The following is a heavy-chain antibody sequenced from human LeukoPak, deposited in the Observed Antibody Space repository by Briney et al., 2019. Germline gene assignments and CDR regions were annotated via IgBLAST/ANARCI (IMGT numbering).Heavy chain of an antibody. V-gene: IGHV3-30-3*01. D-gene: IGHD2-2*01. CDR2: ISYDGSNK. CDR1: GFTFSSYA. Sequence: GGSLRLSCAASGFTFSSYAMHWVCQAPGKGLEWVAVISYDGSNKYYADSVKGRFTISRDNAKNSLYLQMNSLRAEDTAVYYCARDHLVVPAARGGYYFDYWGQGTLVTVSS. CDR3: ARDHLVVPAARGGYYFDY. J-gene: IGHJ4*02.